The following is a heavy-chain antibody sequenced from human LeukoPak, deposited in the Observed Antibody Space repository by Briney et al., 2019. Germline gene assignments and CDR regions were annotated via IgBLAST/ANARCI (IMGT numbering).Heavy chain of an antibody. D-gene: IGHD4/OR15-4a*01. J-gene: IGHJ6*03. CDR3: ATYMTIYYYMDV. V-gene: IGHV4-31*03. Sequence: SETLSLTCTVSGGSISSGGYYRSWIRQHPGKGLEWIGYIYYSGSTYYNPSLKSRVTISVDTFKNQFSLKLSSVTAADTAVYYCATYMTIYYYMDVWGKGTTVTVSS. CDR1: GGSISSGGYY. CDR2: IYYSGST.